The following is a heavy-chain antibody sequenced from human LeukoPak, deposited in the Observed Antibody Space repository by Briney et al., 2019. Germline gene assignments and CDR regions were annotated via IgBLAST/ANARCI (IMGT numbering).Heavy chain of an antibody. J-gene: IGHJ4*02. D-gene: IGHD4-17*01. CDR2: IYYSGST. V-gene: IGHV4-59*01. CDR3: AGSGPTVTTFFG. Sequence: SETLSLTCTVSGGSISRYYWSWIRQPPGKGLEWIGYIYYSGSTNYNPSLKSRVTISVDTSMNQFSLKLSSVTAADTAVYYCAGSGPTVTTFFGWGQGTLVTVSS. CDR1: GGSISRYY.